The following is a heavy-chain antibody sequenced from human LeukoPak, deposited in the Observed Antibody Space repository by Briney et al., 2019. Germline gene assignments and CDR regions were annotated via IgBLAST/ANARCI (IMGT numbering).Heavy chain of an antibody. CDR1: GFTFSSYG. D-gene: IGHD6-13*01. CDR2: IYSGGST. J-gene: IGHJ6*03. Sequence: GGSPRLSCAASGFTFSSYGMSWVRQAPGKGLEWVSVIYSGGSTYYADSVKGRFTISRDNSKNTLYLQMNSLRAGDTAVYYCARDGRGIAAAGTEYYYYYIDVWGKGTTVTISS. CDR3: ARDGRGIAAAGTEYYYYYIDV. V-gene: IGHV3-66*01.